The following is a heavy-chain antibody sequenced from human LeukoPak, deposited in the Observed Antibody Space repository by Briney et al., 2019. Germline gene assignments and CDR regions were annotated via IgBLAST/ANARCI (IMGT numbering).Heavy chain of an antibody. Sequence: PSETLSLTCTVSGGSISSYYWSWIRQPPGKGLEWIGYIYYSGSTNYNPSLKSRVTISVDTSKNQFSLKLSSVTAADTAVYYCARGFTRIFDYWDQGTLVTVSS. V-gene: IGHV4-59*01. D-gene: IGHD2-15*01. CDR1: GGSISSYY. CDR2: IYYSGST. J-gene: IGHJ4*02. CDR3: ARGFTRIFDY.